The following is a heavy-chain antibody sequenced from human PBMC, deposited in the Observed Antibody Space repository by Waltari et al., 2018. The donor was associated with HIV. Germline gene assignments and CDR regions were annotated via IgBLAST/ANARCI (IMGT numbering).Heavy chain of an antibody. CDR2: IYSGGST. J-gene: IGHJ4*02. CDR3: ASSLDPDYDILTGAFDY. V-gene: IGHV3-53*01. D-gene: IGHD3-9*01. Sequence: EVQLVESGGGLIQPGGSLRLSCAASGFTVSSNYMSWVRQDPGKGLEGVSVIYSGGSTYYADSVKGRFTISRDNSKNTLYLQMNSLRAEDTAVYYCASSLDPDYDILTGAFDYWGQGTLVTVSS. CDR1: GFTVSSNY.